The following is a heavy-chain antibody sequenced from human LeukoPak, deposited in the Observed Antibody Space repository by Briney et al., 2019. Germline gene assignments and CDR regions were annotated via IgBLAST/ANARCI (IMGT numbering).Heavy chain of an antibody. D-gene: IGHD6-19*01. CDR1: GFTFSSYA. J-gene: IGHJ6*02. V-gene: IGHV3-30-3*01. CDR3: AREVRYSSGWDYYYYYGMDV. CDR2: ISYDGSNK. Sequence: GRSLRLSCAASGFTFSSYAMHWVRQAPGKGLEWVAVISYDGSNKYYADSVKGRFTISRDNAKNSLYLQMNSLRAEDTAVYYCAREVRYSSGWDYYYYYGMDVWGQGTTVTVSS.